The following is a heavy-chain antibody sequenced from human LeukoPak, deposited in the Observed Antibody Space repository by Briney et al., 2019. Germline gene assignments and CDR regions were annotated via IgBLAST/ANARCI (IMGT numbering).Heavy chain of an antibody. J-gene: IGHJ4*02. V-gene: IGHV3-73*01. CDR1: GLTFSDSA. CDR3: AKDLDTAMGLGGFDY. CDR2: IRTKTNIYAT. Sequence: GGSLRLSCAASGLTFSDSAVHWVRQAPGKGLEWVGRIRTKTNIYATAFAASVKGRFTISRDDSNNTAYLQMNSLKTEDTAAYYCAKDLDTAMGLGGFDYWGQGTLVTVSS. D-gene: IGHD5-18*01.